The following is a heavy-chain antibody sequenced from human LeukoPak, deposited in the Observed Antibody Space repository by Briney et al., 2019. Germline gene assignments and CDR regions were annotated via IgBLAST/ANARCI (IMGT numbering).Heavy chain of an antibody. D-gene: IGHD1-26*01. Sequence: SVKVSCKASGDTFSSHAISWVRQAPGQGLEWMGRIIPVLSITTYAQKFQGRVTMARNTSISTAYMELSSLRSEDTAVYYCALYSGSYSLSGAFDFWGQGTMVTVSS. CDR3: ALYSGSYSLSGAFDF. J-gene: IGHJ3*01. CDR2: IIPVLSIT. CDR1: GDTFSSHA. V-gene: IGHV1-69*04.